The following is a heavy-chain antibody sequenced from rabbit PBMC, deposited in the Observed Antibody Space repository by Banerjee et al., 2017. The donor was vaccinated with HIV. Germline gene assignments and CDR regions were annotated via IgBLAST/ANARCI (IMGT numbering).Heavy chain of an antibody. Sequence: EESGGDLVKPGASLTLTCKASGFDFSSYGVGWVRQAPGKGLEWIGYIDPVFSSTYYARWVNGRFTISSHNAQNTLYLQLNSLTAADTATYFCARWGAGYADYGYGVSDLWGQGTLVTVS. CDR2: IDPVFSST. CDR3: ARWGAGYADYGYGVSDL. D-gene: IGHD6-1*01. J-gene: IGHJ3*01. CDR1: GFDFSSYG. V-gene: IGHV1S47*01.